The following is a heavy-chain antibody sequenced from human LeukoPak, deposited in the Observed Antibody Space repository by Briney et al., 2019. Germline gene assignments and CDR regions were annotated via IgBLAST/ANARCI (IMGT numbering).Heavy chain of an antibody. Sequence: PSETLSLTCAVYGGSFSGYYWSWIRQPPGKGLEWIGEINHSGSTNYNPSLKSRVTISVDTSKNQFSLKLSSVTAADTAVYYCARLRTTVTALGYRWFDPWGQGTLVTVSS. CDR1: GGSFSGYY. CDR2: INHSGST. V-gene: IGHV4-34*01. D-gene: IGHD4-17*01. CDR3: ARLRTTVTALGYRWFDP. J-gene: IGHJ5*02.